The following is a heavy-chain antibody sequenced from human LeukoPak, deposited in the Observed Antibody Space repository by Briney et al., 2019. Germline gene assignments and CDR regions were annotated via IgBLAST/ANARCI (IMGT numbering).Heavy chain of an antibody. J-gene: IGHJ4*02. Sequence: ASVKVSCKASGYSFADYYMHWVRQAPGQGLEWMGWINPNSGGTNYAQKFQGRVTMTRDTSISTAYMELSRLRSDDTAVYYCARLVATIFPDYWGQGTLVTVSS. CDR2: INPNSGGT. CDR1: GYSFADYY. V-gene: IGHV1-2*02. CDR3: ARLVATIFPDY. D-gene: IGHD5-12*01.